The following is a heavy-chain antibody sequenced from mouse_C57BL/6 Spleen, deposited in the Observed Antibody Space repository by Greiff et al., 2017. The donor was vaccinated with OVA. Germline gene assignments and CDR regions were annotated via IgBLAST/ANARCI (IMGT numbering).Heavy chain of an antibody. V-gene: IGHV8-12*01. CDR2: LYWDDDK. D-gene: IGHD1-1*01. CDR1: GFSLSTSGMG. Sequence: QVTLKVSGPGILQSSQTLSLTCSFSGFSLSTSGMGVSWIRQPSGKGLEWLAHLYWDDDKRYTPSMKSRLTISKDTSRNHVSLKITSVDTADTATYYCARIPYYYGRTYYAMDYWGQGTSVTVSS. J-gene: IGHJ4*01. CDR3: ARIPYYYGRTYYAMDY.